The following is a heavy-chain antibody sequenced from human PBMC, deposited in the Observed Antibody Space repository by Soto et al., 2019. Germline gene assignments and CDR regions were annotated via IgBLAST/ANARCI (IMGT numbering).Heavy chain of an antibody. CDR3: AKYRRTEAEGFTLDY. V-gene: IGHV4-59*01. Sequence: SLTCTVSGDSINHYYWSWIRQPPGKRPEWIGYIYYTGSTTYNPSLESRVTMSVDTSRNQFSLKLSSVNAADTAVYYCAKYRRTEAEGFTLDYWGRGTLVTVSS. J-gene: IGHJ4*02. CDR1: GDSINHYY. CDR2: IYYTGST. D-gene: IGHD6-13*01.